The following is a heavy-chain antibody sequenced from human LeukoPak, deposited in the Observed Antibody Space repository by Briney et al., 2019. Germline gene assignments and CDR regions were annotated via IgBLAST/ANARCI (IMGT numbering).Heavy chain of an antibody. D-gene: IGHD4-23*01. V-gene: IGHV3-66*01. CDR1: GFTVSSNY. J-gene: IGHJ4*02. CDR2: IYSGGIT. CDR3: ARVVIRPYYFDY. Sequence: GGSLRLSCAISGFTVSSNYMSWIRQAPGKGLEWVSVIYSGGITDYAYSVKGRFTISRDNSKNTLHLQMNNLRAEDTAVYYCARVVIRPYYFDYWGQGTLVTVSS.